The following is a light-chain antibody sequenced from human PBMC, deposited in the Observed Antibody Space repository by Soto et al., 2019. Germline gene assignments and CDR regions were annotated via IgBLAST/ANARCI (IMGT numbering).Light chain of an antibody. CDR2: DVS. V-gene: IGLV2-14*01. Sequence: QSALTQPASVSGSPGQSITISCTGTSSDVGGYNYVSWYQRHPGKAPKFMIYDVSSRPSGVSNRFSGSKSGNTASLTISGLQAEDEADYYCSSYTTSNTRQIVFGTGTKVTVL. CDR3: SSYTTSNTRQIV. CDR1: SSDVGGYNY. J-gene: IGLJ1*01.